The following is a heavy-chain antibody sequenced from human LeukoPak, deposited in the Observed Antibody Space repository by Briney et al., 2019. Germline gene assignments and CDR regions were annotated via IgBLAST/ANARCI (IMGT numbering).Heavy chain of an antibody. CDR1: GFTFSSYS. CDR3: AKDLLSDYYYYYMDV. V-gene: IGHV3-21*04. Sequence: GGSLRLSSAASGFTFSSYSMNWIRQAPGKGLEWVSSMSVGSGLIYYAESGKGRFTVSRDNSKNTLYLQMNSLRAEDTAVYYCAKDLLSDYYYYYMDVWGKGTTVTVSS. D-gene: IGHD2-2*01. CDR2: MSVGSGLI. J-gene: IGHJ6*03.